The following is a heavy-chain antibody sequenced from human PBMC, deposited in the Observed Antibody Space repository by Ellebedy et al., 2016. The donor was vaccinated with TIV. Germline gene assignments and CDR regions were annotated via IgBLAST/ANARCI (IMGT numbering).Heavy chain of an antibody. V-gene: IGHV3-30-3*02. CDR3: AKPLYSSSWLGEGYYYYYMDV. CDR2: ISYDGSNK. CDR1: GFTFSSYA. D-gene: IGHD6-13*01. J-gene: IGHJ6*03. Sequence: GESLKISXAASGFTFSSYAMHWVRQAPGKGLEWVAVISYDGSNKYYADSVKGRFTISRDNSKNTLYLQMNSLRAEDTAVYYCAKPLYSSSWLGEGYYYYYMDVWGKGTTVTVSS.